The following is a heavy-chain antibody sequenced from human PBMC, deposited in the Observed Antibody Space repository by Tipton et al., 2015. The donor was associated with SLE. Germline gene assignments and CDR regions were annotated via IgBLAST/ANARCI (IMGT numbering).Heavy chain of an antibody. CDR3: ARVTRGGASRAWFDP. Sequence: TLSLTCTVSDGSISSGDYYWSWIRQPPGKGLEWIGYIYYSGSTYYNPSLKSRVTISVDTSKNQFSLKLSSVTAADTAVYYCARVTRGGASRAWFDPWGQGTLVTVSS. D-gene: IGHD4-11*01. CDR2: IYYSGST. V-gene: IGHV4-30-4*01. CDR1: DGSISSGDYY. J-gene: IGHJ5*02.